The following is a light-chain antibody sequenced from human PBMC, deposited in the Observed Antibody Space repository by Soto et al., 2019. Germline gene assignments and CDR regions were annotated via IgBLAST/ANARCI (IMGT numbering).Light chain of an antibody. CDR3: QQYNNWPPIT. CDR1: QSVATY. Sequence: ELVLTQSPATQSLSPGERATLSCRASQSVATYVAWYQQKPGQAPRLLIYDAFNRATGTPARFSGSGSGTDFTLTISSLQSEDFAVYYCQQYNNWPPITFGQGTRLEIK. V-gene: IGKV3-11*01. CDR2: DAF. J-gene: IGKJ5*01.